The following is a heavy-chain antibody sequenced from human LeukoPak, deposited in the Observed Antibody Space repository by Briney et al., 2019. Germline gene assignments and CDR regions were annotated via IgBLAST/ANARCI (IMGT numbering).Heavy chain of an antibody. V-gene: IGHV4-39*07. CDR2: IHYSGST. D-gene: IGHD3-10*01. Sequence: SETLSLTCTVSGGSISSSSYYWGWIRQPPGKGLEWIGSIHYSGSTYYNPSLKSRVTISVDTSKNQFSLKLSSVTAADTAVYYCARHMSVSYDAFDLWGRGTPVTVSS. CDR3: ARHMSVSYDAFDL. CDR1: GGSISSSSYY. J-gene: IGHJ3*01.